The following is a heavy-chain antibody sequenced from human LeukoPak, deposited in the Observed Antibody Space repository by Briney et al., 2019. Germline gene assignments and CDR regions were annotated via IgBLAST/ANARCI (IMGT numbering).Heavy chain of an antibody. CDR3: ARDRGSYRI. V-gene: IGHV4-59*01. CDR2: IYYSGST. CDR1: GGSISSYY. Sequence: SETLSLTCTASGGSISSYYWSWIRQPPGKGLEWIGYIYYSGSTNYNPSLKSRVTISVDTSKNQFSLKLSSVTAADTAVYYCARDRGSYRIWGQGTMVTVSS. D-gene: IGHD1-26*01. J-gene: IGHJ3*02.